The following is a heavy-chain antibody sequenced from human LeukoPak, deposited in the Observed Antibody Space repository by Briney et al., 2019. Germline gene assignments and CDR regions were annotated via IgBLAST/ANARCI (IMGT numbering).Heavy chain of an antibody. CDR2: ISAYNGNT. CDR1: GYTFTSYG. D-gene: IGHD2-15*01. V-gene: IGHV1-18*01. Sequence: ASVKVSCKASGYTFTSYGISWVRQAPGQGLEWMGWISAYNGNTNYAQKLQGRVTMTTDTSTSTAYMELRSLRSDDTAVYYCAREHCSGGSCYPGGDYWGQGTLVTVSS. J-gene: IGHJ4*02. CDR3: AREHCSGGSCYPGGDY.